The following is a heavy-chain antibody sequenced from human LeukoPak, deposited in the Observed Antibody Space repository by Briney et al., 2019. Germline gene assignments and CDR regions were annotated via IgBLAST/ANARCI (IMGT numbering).Heavy chain of an antibody. CDR1: GGSISSYS. Sequence: KTSETLSLTCTVSGGSISSYSWSWIRQPPGKGLEWIGYIYHSGSTYYNPSLKSRVTISVDRSKDQFSLKLSSVTAADTAVYYCAREDSGSGSYFDYWGQGTLVTVSS. V-gene: IGHV4-30-2*01. CDR3: AREDSGSGSYFDY. J-gene: IGHJ4*02. CDR2: IYHSGST. D-gene: IGHD3-10*01.